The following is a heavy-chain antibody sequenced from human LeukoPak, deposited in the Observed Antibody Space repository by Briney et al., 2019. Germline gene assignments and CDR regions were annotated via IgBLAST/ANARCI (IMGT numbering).Heavy chain of an antibody. Sequence: GGSLRLSCTVSGFTVSSNSMSWVRQAPGKGLEWVSYISSSGSTIYYADSVKGRFTISTDNSKNTLYLQMNSLRTEDTALYYCAKGLERESRLDSWGQGTLVTVSS. V-gene: IGHV3-48*01. CDR2: ISSSGSTI. J-gene: IGHJ4*02. D-gene: IGHD1-1*01. CDR1: GFTVSSNS. CDR3: AKGLERESRLDS.